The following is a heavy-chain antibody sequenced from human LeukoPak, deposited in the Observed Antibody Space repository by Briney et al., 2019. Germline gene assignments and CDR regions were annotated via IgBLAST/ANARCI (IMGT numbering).Heavy chain of an antibody. CDR1: GGTFTIYA. J-gene: IGHJ6*04. CDR2: IIPIFGTA. CDR3: ARNLGYSYGPMMDV. Sequence: ASVKLSCKASGGTFTIYAISWVRQAPGQGLEWMGRIIPIFGTANYAQKFQGRVTITADKSTSTAYMELSSLRSEDTAVYYCARNLGYSYGPMMDVWGKGTTVTVSS. V-gene: IGHV1-69*06. D-gene: IGHD5-18*01.